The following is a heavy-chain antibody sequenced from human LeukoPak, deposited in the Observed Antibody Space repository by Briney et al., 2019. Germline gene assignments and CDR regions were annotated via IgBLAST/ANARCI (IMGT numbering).Heavy chain of an antibody. CDR3: ARGLNAAGKIRTSDY. D-gene: IGHD6-13*01. CDR2: ISSSSSTI. J-gene: IGHJ4*02. Sequence: GGSLRLSCAASGFTFSSYSMNWVRQAPGKGLEWVSYISSSSSTIYYADSVKGRFTISRDNAKNSLYLQMNSLRDEDTAVYYCARGLNAAGKIRTSDYGGQGTLVTVSS. CDR1: GFTFSSYS. V-gene: IGHV3-48*02.